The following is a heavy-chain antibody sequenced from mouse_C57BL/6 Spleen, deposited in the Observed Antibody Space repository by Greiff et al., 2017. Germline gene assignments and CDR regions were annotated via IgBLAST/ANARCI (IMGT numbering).Heavy chain of an antibody. CDR2: IDPSDSYT. J-gene: IGHJ2*01. V-gene: IGHV1-50*01. CDR3: ARGGVTTVVATGFDY. D-gene: IGHD1-1*01. Sequence: QVQLQQPGAELVKPGASVKLSCKASGYTFTSYWMQWVKQRPGQGLEWIGEIDPSDSYTKYNQKFKGKATLTVDTSSSTAYMQLSSLTSDDSAVYYCARGGVTTVVATGFDYWGQGTTLTGSA. CDR1: GYTFTSYW.